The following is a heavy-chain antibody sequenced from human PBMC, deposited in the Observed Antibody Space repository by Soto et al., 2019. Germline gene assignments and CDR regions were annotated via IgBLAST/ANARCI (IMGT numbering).Heavy chain of an antibody. CDR2: TYFRSKWYN. J-gene: IGHJ5*02. CDR1: GDSVSSNTAS. CDR3: ARDAGSFDP. Sequence: SQTLSLTCAISGDSVSSNTASWNWIRQSPSRGLEWLGRTYFRSKWYNDYARSVTSRITINSDTSKNQFSLQLNSVTPEDTAVYYCARDAGSFDPWGQGTLVTVSS. V-gene: IGHV6-1*01.